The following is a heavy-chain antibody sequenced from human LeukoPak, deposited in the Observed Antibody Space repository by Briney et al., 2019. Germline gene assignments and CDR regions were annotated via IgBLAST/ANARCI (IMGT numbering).Heavy chain of an antibody. J-gene: IGHJ3*02. CDR1: GFTFSSYA. V-gene: IGHV3-30-3*01. CDR2: ISYDGSNK. CDR3: ARDRTDIVVVVAATGDAFDI. D-gene: IGHD2-15*01. Sequence: GGSLRLSCAASGFTFSSYAMHWVRQAPGKGLEWVAVISYDGSNKYYADSVKGRFTISRDNSKNTLYLQMNSLRAEDTAVYYCARDRTDIVVVVAATGDAFDIWGQGTMVTVSS.